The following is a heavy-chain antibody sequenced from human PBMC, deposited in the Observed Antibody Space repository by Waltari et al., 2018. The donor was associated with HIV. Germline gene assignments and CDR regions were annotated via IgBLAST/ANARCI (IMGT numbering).Heavy chain of an antibody. Sequence: QVQLVQSGAEVKKPGASVTVSCKASGYTFTDYHIHWLRQAPGQGLEWMGRISPKSGGATYARKFQGRVTMTRDTSFSTAYMDLSSLTSDDSAVYYCATGRRVVNYWGQGTLVTVSS. J-gene: IGHJ4*02. CDR3: ATGRRVVNY. D-gene: IGHD2-21*01. CDR2: ISPKSGGA. CDR1: GYTFTDYH. V-gene: IGHV1-2*06.